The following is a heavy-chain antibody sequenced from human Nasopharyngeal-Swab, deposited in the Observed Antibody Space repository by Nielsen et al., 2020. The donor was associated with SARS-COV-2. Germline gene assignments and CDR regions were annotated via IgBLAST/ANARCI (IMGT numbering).Heavy chain of an antibody. Sequence: SETLSLTCTVSGGSISGYFWSWVRQPPEKGLEWIGYIHYGGSTNYNPSLKSRVTISVDMSKNQFPLKLSSVTAADTAVYYCARLIRSCSGGSCYAVDPWGQGTLVTVSS. CDR3: ARLIRSCSGGSCYAVDP. J-gene: IGHJ5*02. V-gene: IGHV4-59*01. CDR2: IHYGGST. D-gene: IGHD2-15*01. CDR1: GGSISGYF.